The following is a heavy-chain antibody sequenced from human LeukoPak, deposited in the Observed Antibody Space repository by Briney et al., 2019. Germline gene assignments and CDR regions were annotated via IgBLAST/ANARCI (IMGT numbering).Heavy chain of an antibody. CDR1: GGSIDSNS. Sequence: SETLSLTCTVSGGSIDSNSWTWIRQPPGKALEWIGYIYFGGSTHYNPSLKSRVTMSADTSKNQFSLNLRSMTAADTAVYYCARVSSVGSYWSDFEYWGQGTLVTVSS. J-gene: IGHJ4*02. CDR3: ARVSSVGSYWSDFEY. V-gene: IGHV4-59*01. D-gene: IGHD1-26*01. CDR2: IYFGGST.